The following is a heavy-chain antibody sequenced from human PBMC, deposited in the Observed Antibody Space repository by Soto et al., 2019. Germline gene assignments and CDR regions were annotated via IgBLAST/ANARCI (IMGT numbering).Heavy chain of an antibody. J-gene: IGHJ5*02. CDR2: TYYRSKWYN. CDR1: GDSVSSNSAA. CDR3: ARDFSWGDSSGYSYFFGWFDP. Sequence: QVQLQQSGPGLVKPSQTLSLTCAISGDSVSSNSAAWNWIRQSPSRGLEWLGRTYYRSKWYNDYAVSVKSRITINPDTSKNPFSMQLNSVTREDTAVYYCARDFSWGDSSGYSYFFGWFDPWGQGTLVTVSS. V-gene: IGHV6-1*01. D-gene: IGHD3-22*01.